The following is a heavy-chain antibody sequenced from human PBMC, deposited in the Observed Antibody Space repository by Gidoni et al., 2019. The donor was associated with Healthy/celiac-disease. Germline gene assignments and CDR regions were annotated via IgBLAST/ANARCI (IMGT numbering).Heavy chain of an antibody. CDR3: ARDNDYGEWTPLDV. CDR1: GGSISSYY. Sequence: QVQLKEAGTGLVKPSETLSLTCTVSGGSISSYYWSGIRQPPGKGLEWSGYIYYSGSTNYNPSLNSRVTISVDTSKTQVSLKLSSVTAADTAVHSCARDNDYGEWTPLDVWGQGTTVTVSS. V-gene: IGHV4-59*01. J-gene: IGHJ6*02. CDR2: IYYSGST. D-gene: IGHD4-17*01.